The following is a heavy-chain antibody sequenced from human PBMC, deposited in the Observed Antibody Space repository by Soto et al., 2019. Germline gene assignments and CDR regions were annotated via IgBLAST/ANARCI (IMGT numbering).Heavy chain of an antibody. D-gene: IGHD2-21*02. CDR3: ARRRYCGADCYSKYYYGMDL. Sequence: QVQLVQSGAEVKKRGSSVKVSCRASGSTFSSYTVSWVRQAPGQGLEWMGRIIPVLGVTNYAPKFKGSVTITADKSKTTVYMELSSLRSGDTAIYYCARRRYCGADCYSKYYYGMDLWGQGTTVTVSS. CDR2: IIPVLGVT. CDR1: GSTFSSYT. V-gene: IGHV1-69*02. J-gene: IGHJ6*02.